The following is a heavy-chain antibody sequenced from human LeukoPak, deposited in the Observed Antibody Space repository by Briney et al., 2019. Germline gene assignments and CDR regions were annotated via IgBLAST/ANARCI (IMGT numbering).Heavy chain of an antibody. CDR1: GGSISSGDYY. V-gene: IGHV4-39*07. J-gene: IGHJ6*02. D-gene: IGHD2-2*01. CDR2: IYHSGST. CDR3: ARGPAVVPAAMLDYYYGMDV. Sequence: SETLSLTCTVSGGSISSGDYYWSWIRQPPGKGLEWIGEIYHSGSTNYNPSLKSRVTISVDKSKNQFSLKLSSVTAADTAVYYCARGPAVVPAAMLDYYYGMDVWGQGTTVTVSS.